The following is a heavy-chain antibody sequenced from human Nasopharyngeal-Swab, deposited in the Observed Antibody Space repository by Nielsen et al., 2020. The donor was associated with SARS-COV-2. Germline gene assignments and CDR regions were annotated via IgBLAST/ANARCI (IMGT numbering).Heavy chain of an antibody. V-gene: IGHV4-34*01. Sequence: SETLSLTCAGYGGSFSGYYWSWIRQPPGKGLEWIGEINHSGSTNYNPSLKSRVTISVDTSKNQFSLKLSSVTAADTAVYYCARAPLIGEGWFDPWGQRTLVTVSS. CDR1: GGSFSGYY. CDR3: ARAPLIGEGWFDP. J-gene: IGHJ5*02. CDR2: INHSGST. D-gene: IGHD3-16*01.